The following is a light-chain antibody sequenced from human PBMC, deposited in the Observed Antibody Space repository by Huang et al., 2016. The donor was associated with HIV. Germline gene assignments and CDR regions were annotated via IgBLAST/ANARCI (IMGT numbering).Light chain of an antibody. J-gene: IGKJ5*01. V-gene: IGKV1-39*01. CDR1: QAIGTY. CDR3: QQSYSALIT. CDR2: GVS. Sequence: IQLTQSPISLSASLGDRVTIACRASQAIGTYLNWFQQKPGRVPKLLISGVSTLHPGIPSRFIGSGSGTDFTLTIRGLQFDDFATYCCQQSYSALITFGQGTRLEIK.